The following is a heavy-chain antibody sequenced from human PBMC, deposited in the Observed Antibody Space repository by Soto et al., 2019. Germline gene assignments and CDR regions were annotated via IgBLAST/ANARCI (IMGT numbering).Heavy chain of an antibody. V-gene: IGHV5-10-1*01. D-gene: IGHD3-16*01. CDR1: GYSFTNYW. CDR2: IDPTDSHP. CDR3: ARGGATLPLDV. J-gene: IGHJ6*02. Sequence: GESLKISCEASGYSFTNYWINWVRQMPGKGLEWMGRIDPTDSHPNYSPSFQGHVTVSVDRSISTAYLQWSSLKASDSAMYYCARGGATLPLDVWGPGTTVTVS.